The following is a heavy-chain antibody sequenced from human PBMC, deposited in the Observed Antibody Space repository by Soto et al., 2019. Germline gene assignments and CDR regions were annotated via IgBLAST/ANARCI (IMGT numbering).Heavy chain of an antibody. V-gene: IGHV3-21*01. D-gene: IGHD2-15*01. CDR1: GFTFSSYS. CDR3: ARYCSGGSCYPYYFDC. CDR2: ISSSSSYI. Sequence: EVQLVESGGGLVKPGGSLRLSCAASGFTFSSYSMNWVRQAPGKGLEWVSSISSSSSYIYYADSVKGRFTISRDNAKNSLYLQMNSLRAEDTAVYYCARYCSGGSCYPYYFDCWGQGTLVTVSS. J-gene: IGHJ4*02.